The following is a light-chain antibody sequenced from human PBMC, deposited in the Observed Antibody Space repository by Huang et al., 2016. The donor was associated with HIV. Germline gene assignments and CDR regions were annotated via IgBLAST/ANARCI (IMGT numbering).Light chain of an antibody. V-gene: IGKV1-39*01. Sequence: DIQMTQSPSSLSASVGDRVIITCRASQSISSYLNWYQQQPGKAPNLRMYAASSLQSGVPSRFSGSGSGTDFTLTIRSLQPEDFATYYCQQSYSNTFTFGAGTKVDVK. CDR2: AAS. CDR3: QQSYSNTFT. CDR1: QSISSY. J-gene: IGKJ3*01.